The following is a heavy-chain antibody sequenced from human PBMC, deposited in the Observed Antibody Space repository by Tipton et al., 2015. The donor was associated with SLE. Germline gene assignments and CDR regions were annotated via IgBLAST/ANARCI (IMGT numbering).Heavy chain of an antibody. CDR1: GGSLSGYY. D-gene: IGHD7-27*01. Sequence: LRLSCEVYGGSLSGYYWSWIRQSPGEGLEWIGEIKYSGSTNYSPSLKSRVAMSVDTSKNQFSLTLSSVTAADTAVYYCARLTPWGYDYWGPGMLVTVSS. V-gene: IGHV4-34*01. CDR2: IKYSGST. CDR3: ARLTPWGYDY. J-gene: IGHJ4*02.